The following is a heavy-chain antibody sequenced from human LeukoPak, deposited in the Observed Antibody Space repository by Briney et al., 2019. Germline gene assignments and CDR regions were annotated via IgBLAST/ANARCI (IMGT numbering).Heavy chain of an antibody. Sequence: GGSLRLSCAASGFSFSKYWMNWVRQAPGKGLEWVANIKGDGNEKNYVDSVKGRFSISRDNARNSLYLQMDSLRAEDTAVYYCTKEGAYPIITYDSWGQGALVTVSS. CDR1: GFSFSKYW. V-gene: IGHV3-7*01. J-gene: IGHJ5*01. D-gene: IGHD3-10*01. CDR3: TKEGAYPIITYDS. CDR2: IKGDGNEK.